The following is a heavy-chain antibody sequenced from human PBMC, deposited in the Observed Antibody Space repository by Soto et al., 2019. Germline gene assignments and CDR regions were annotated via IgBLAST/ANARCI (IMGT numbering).Heavy chain of an antibody. CDR3: ARVLAMVPNWFDP. Sequence: RSLTCAVSGGSLISSNWLSWVRQPPGKGLEWIGEIYHSGSTNYNPSLKSRVTISVDKSKNQFSLKLSSVTDADTAVYYCARVLAMVPNWFDPWGQGTLVTVSS. J-gene: IGHJ5*02. CDR1: GGSLISSNW. D-gene: IGHD5-18*01. CDR2: IYHSGST. V-gene: IGHV4-4*02.